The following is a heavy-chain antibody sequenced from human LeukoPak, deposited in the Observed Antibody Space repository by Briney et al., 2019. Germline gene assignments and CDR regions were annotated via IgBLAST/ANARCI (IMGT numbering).Heavy chain of an antibody. CDR2: ITGSGGRT. J-gene: IGHJ4*02. CDR1: GFTFSTYG. Sequence: GGSLRLSCEVSGFTFSTYGMSWVRQAPGKGLEWVSAITGSGGRTYYADSVKGRFTISRDNSKNTLYLQMNSLRAEDTAVYYCAKDLGGSGSLYWGQGTLVTVSS. CDR3: AKDLGGSGSLY. V-gene: IGHV3-23*01. D-gene: IGHD3-10*01.